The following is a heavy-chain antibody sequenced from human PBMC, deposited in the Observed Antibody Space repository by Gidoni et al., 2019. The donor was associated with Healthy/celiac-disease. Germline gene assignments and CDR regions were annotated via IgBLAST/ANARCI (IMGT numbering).Heavy chain of an antibody. V-gene: IGHV1-46*03. CDR2: SNPSGGSK. D-gene: IGHD3-10*01. J-gene: IGHJ5*02. CDR1: GYTFTSYY. Sequence: QVPLVQSGAEVKKPGASVKVSCKASGYTFTSYYMHWVRQDPGQGLEWMGISNPSGGSKSYAQKFQGRVTMTRDTSTSTVYMELSSLRSEDTAVYYCARAPRGAEASFGESFDPWGQGTLVTVSS. CDR3: ARAPRGAEASFGESFDP.